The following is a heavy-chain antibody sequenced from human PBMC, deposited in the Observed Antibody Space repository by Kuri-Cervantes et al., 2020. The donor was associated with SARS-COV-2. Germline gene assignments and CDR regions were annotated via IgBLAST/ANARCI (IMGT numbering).Heavy chain of an antibody. D-gene: IGHD6-13*01. V-gene: IGHV3-30*07. CDR2: ISYDGSNK. CDR1: GFTFSSYA. Sequence: GGSLRLSCAASGFTFSSYAMHWVRQAPGKGLEWVAVISYDGSNKYYADSVKGRFTISRDNAKNSLYLQMNSLRAEDTAVYYCARRGRGSSWTLFDYWGQGTLVTVSS. CDR3: ARRGRGSSWTLFDY. J-gene: IGHJ4*02.